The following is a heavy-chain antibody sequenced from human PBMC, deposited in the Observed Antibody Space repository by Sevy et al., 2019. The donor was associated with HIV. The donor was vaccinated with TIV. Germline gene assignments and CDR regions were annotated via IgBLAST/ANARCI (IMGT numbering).Heavy chain of an antibody. D-gene: IGHD2-8*02. CDR2: INHSGGT. Sequence: SETLSLTCAVYGGSFSGYYWSWIRQPPGKGLEWIGEINHSGGTKYNPSLKSLVTISVDTSKNQYSLKLISVTAADTAVFYVARHCTGSSCSHAFDIWGQGTMVTVSS. CDR3: ARHCTGSSCSHAFDI. J-gene: IGHJ3*02. V-gene: IGHV4-34*01. CDR1: GGSFSGYY.